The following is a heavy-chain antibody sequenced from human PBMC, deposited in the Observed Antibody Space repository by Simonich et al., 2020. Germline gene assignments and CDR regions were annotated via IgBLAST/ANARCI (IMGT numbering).Heavy chain of an antibody. V-gene: IGHV3-21*01. CDR1: GFTFSSYS. D-gene: IGHD6-13*01. CDR3: ARDAAGDY. CDR2: ISSSSSYI. J-gene: IGHJ4*02. Sequence: EVQLVESGGGLVKPGGSLRLSCAASGFTFSSYSMNWVRQAPGEGLECVSSISSSSSYIYYAAAVKGRFTISRDNAKNSLYLQMNSLRAEDTAVYYCARDAAGDYWGQGTLVTVSS.